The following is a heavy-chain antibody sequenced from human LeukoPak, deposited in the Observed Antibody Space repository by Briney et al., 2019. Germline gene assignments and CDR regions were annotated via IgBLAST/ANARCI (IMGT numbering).Heavy chain of an antibody. CDR1: GYSFTTYW. Sequence: GESLKISCETSGYSFTTYWIGWVRPRPGTGLEWVGAIYPDDSDTRYSPSFQGQVAISADRSIRTAYLKWNSLKASDTGMYYCARLRGASGTVNWFDPWGQGTLVTVSS. CDR3: ARLRGASGTVNWFDP. V-gene: IGHV5-51*01. J-gene: IGHJ5*02. D-gene: IGHD3/OR15-3a*01. CDR2: IYPDDSDT.